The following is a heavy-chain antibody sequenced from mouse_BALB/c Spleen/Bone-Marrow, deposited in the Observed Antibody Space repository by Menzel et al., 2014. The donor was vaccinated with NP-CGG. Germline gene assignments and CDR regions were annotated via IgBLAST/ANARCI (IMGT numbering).Heavy chain of an antibody. D-gene: IGHD2-4*01. CDR3: ARHAYYDQTEVSFVY. V-gene: IGHV5-9-2*01. CDR2: ISGDGRYT. Sequence: EVQGVESGGGLVKSGGSLKLSCAASGFSFSNYGMSWVRQTPEKRLEWVATISGDGRYTFYSDSVKGRFTISRDNAKNNRFLQLSSLRSEDTALYYCARHAYYDQTEVSFVYWGQGTLVTVSA. CDR1: GFSFSNYG. J-gene: IGHJ3*01.